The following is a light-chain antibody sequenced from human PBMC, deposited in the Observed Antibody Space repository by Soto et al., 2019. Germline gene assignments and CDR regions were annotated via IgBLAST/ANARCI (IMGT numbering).Light chain of an antibody. V-gene: IGKV1-12*01. J-gene: IGKJ5*01. CDR1: QGVSSW. CDR3: QQSNNFPLM. CDR2: AAS. Sequence: DIQMTQSPSSVSEYVGDRITITSRTSQGVSSWLAWYQQKPVTAPKLLIYAASSLQSGVSSRFSGSGFGTDFTLTINSLQPEDFATYYCQQSNNFPLMFGQGTRLEIK.